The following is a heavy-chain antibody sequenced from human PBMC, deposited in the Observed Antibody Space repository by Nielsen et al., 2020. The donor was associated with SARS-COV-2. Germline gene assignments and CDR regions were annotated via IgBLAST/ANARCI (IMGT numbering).Heavy chain of an antibody. Sequence: GESLKISCAASGFTFTNAWMSWVRQAPGKGLEWVGRIKSKIDGGTTDFAAPVKGRFTISRDDSKNTLYLQMNSLKTEDTAVYYCARGGQWLEHWGQGTLVTVSS. CDR3: ARGGQWLEH. D-gene: IGHD1-1*01. CDR1: GFTFTNAW. CDR2: IKSKIDGGTT. V-gene: IGHV3-15*01. J-gene: IGHJ4*02.